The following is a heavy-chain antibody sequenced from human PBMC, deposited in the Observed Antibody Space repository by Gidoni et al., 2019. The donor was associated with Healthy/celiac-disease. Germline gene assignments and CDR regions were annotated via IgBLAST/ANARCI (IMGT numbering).Heavy chain of an antibody. V-gene: IGHV3-23*01. CDR2: ISGSGGST. J-gene: IGHJ3*02. CDR3: AKEQFYCGGDCYGAFDI. CDR1: GFTFSSYA. D-gene: IGHD2-21*02. Sequence: EVQLLESGGGLVQPGGSLRLSCAASGFTFSSYAMSWVRQAPGKGLEWVSAISGSGGSTYYADSVKGRFTISRDNSKNTLYLQMNSLRAEDTAVYYCAKEQFYCGGDCYGAFDIWSQGTMVTVSS.